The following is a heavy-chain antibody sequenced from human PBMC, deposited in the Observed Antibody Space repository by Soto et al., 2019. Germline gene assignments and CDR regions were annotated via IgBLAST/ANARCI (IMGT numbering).Heavy chain of an antibody. CDR3: ARRFGISGMDV. J-gene: IGHJ6*02. Sequence: PSETLSLTCTVSGGSLSSYYWSWIRQPPGKGLEWIGYIYYSGSTNYNPSLKSRVTISVDTSKNQFSLKLSSVTAADTAVYYCARRFGISGMDVWGQGTTVNVSS. CDR2: IYYSGST. CDR1: GGSLSSYY. D-gene: IGHD1-20*01. V-gene: IGHV4-59*08.